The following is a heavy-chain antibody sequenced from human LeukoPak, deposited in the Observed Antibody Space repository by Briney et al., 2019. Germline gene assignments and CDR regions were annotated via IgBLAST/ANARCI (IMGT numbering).Heavy chain of an antibody. CDR1: GGSISSYY. CDR3: ASRIFVGAFDI. CDR2: ICYSGST. D-gene: IGHD3-3*01. J-gene: IGHJ3*02. V-gene: IGHV4-59*01. Sequence: SETLSLTCTVSGGSISSYYWSWIRQPPGKGLEWIGYICYSGSTNYNPSLKSRVTISVDTSKNQFSLKLSSVTAADTAVYYCASRIFVGAFDIWGQGTMVTVSS.